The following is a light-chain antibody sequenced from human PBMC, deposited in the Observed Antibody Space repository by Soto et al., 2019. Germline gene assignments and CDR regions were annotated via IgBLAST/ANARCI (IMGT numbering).Light chain of an antibody. V-gene: IGLV2-14*01. CDR3: NSYAGDISPFV. Sequence: QSALTQPASVSGSPGQSITISCTGTSSDVGGYNYVSWYQQHPGKAPKLMIYEVSNRPSGVSNRFSGSKSGNTAALANSGLQADDEADYYGNSYAGDISPFVFGTGTKLTVL. J-gene: IGLJ1*01. CDR2: EVS. CDR1: SSDVGGYNY.